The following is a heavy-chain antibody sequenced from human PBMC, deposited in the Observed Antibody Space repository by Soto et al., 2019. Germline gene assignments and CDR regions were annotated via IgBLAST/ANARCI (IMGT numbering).Heavy chain of an antibody. Sequence: PGGSLRLSCAASGFTFSGFGMHWVRQAPGKGLEWVAIIWYDGSDKYYADSVKGRFTISRDNSKNTLYLQMNSLRAEDTAVYYCAKLGAWELPRRTGAIDYWGPGTLVTVSS. CDR1: GFTFSGFG. V-gene: IGHV3-33*06. J-gene: IGHJ4*02. D-gene: IGHD1-26*01. CDR2: IWYDGSDK. CDR3: AKLGAWELPRRTGAIDY.